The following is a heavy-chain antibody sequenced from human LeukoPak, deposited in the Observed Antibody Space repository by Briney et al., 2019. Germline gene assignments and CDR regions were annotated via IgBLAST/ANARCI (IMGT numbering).Heavy chain of an antibody. CDR1: GGTFISYA. D-gene: IGHD6-13*01. V-gene: IGHV1-69*13. CDR3: ARASIAAAGTLDY. CDR2: IIPIFGTA. J-gene: IGHJ4*02. Sequence: SVKVSCKGSGGTFISYAISWVGQARGQGLEWMGGIIPIFGTANYAQKFQGRVTITADESTSTAYMELSSLRSEDTAVYYCARASIAAAGTLDYWGQGTLVTVSS.